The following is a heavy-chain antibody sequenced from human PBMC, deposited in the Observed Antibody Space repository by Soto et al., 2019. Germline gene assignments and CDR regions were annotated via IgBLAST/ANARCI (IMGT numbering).Heavy chain of an antibody. CDR3: ARQIYDSDTGPNFQYYFDS. J-gene: IGHJ4*02. V-gene: IGHV5-10-1*01. CDR1: RYSFSGYW. Sequence: PGESLKISCKGSRYSFSGYWITWVRQKPGKGLEWMGRIDPSDSQTYYSPSFRGHVTISATKSITTVFLQWSSLRASDTAMYYCARQIYDSDTGPNFQYYFDSWGQGTPVIVSS. CDR2: IDPSDSQT. D-gene: IGHD3-22*01.